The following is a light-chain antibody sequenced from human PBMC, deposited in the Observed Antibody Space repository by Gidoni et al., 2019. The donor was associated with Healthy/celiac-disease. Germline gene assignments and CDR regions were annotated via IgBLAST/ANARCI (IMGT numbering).Light chain of an antibody. Sequence: DIQMNKSPSSLSASVGDRVTITCRASQSIRSYLNWYKQKPGKAPKLLIYAASSLQSGVPSRFIGSGSGTDFPLTISSLQPEDFATYYCQPSYSTPYTFGQGTKLEIK. V-gene: IGKV1-39*01. J-gene: IGKJ2*01. CDR1: QSIRSY. CDR3: QPSYSTPYT. CDR2: AAS.